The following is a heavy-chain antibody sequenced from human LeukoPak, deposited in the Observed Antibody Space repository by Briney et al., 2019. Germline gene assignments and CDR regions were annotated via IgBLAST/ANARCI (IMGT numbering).Heavy chain of an antibody. CDR1: GGTFSSYA. V-gene: IGHV1-69*04. D-gene: IGHD3-3*01. J-gene: IGHJ4*02. CDR3: ARSGTRAPVWIGDY. CDR2: IIPILGIA. Sequence: GASVKVSCKASGGTFSSYAISWVRQAPGQGLEWMGRIIPILGIANYAQKFQGRVTITADKSTSTAYMELSSLRSEDTAVYYCARSGTRAPVWIGDYWGQGTLVTVSS.